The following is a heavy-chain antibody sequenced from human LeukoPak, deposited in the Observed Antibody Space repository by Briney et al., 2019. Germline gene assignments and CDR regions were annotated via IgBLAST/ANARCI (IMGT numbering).Heavy chain of an antibody. J-gene: IGHJ3*02. CDR3: ARAPHGYGDYVRAFDI. D-gene: IGHD4-17*01. V-gene: IGHV1-69*05. Sequence: GASVKVSCKASGGTFSSYAISWVRQAPGQGLEWMGGIIPISGTANYAQKFQGRVTITTDESTSTAYMELSSLRSEDTAVYYCARAPHGYGDYVRAFDIWGQGTMVTVSS. CDR2: IIPISGTA. CDR1: GGTFSSYA.